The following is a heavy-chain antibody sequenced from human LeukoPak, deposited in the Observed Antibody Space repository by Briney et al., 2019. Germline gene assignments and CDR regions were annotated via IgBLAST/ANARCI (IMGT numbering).Heavy chain of an antibody. Sequence: GGSLRLSCVASGFTFSSYWMAWVRQAPGKGLEWVSAISGSGGSTYYADSVKGRFTISRDNSKNTLYLQMNSLRAEDTAVYYCAKDPYSSSWYLDYWGQGTLVTVSS. J-gene: IGHJ4*02. CDR2: ISGSGGST. V-gene: IGHV3-23*01. CDR3: AKDPYSSSWYLDY. D-gene: IGHD6-13*01. CDR1: GFTFSSYW.